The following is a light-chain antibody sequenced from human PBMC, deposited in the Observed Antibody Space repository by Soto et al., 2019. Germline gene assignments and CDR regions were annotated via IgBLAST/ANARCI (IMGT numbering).Light chain of an antibody. Sequence: EIVLTQSPGSLSLSPGERATLSCRASQSVDSSFFAWYQKKPDQAPRLLIYGAFKRATGISDRFSGSGSGTDFTLTISGLEPEDFAVYYCQQYVSSVTFGQGTKVEIK. CDR2: GAF. CDR3: QQYVSSVT. CDR1: QSVDSSF. J-gene: IGKJ1*01. V-gene: IGKV3-20*01.